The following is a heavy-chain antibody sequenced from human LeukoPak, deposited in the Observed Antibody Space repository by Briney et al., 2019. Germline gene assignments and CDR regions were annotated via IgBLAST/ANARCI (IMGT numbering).Heavy chain of an antibody. V-gene: IGHV3-48*01. J-gene: IGHJ4*02. CDR1: GFTFSSYS. Sequence: PGGSLRLSCAASGFTFSSYSMNWVRQAPGKGLEWVSYISSSSRTIYYADSVKGRFTISRDNSKNTLYLQMNSLRAEDTAVYYCAKDGAPYYYDSSGYPTHFDYWGQGTLVTVSS. CDR3: AKDGAPYYYDSSGYPTHFDY. CDR2: ISSSSRTI. D-gene: IGHD3-22*01.